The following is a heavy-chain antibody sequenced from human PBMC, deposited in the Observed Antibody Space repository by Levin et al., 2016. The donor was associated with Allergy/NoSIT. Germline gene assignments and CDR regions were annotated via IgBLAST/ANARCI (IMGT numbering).Heavy chain of an antibody. J-gene: IGHJ6*02. D-gene: IGHD2-2*02. CDR3: AKDRRYCSSTSCYSMDV. CDR2: ISYDGSNK. V-gene: IGHV3-30*18. Sequence: WIRQPPGKGLEWVAVISYDGSNKYYADSVKGRFTISRDNSKNTLYLQMNSLRAEDTAVYYCAKDRRYCSSTSCYSMDVWGQGTTVTVSS.